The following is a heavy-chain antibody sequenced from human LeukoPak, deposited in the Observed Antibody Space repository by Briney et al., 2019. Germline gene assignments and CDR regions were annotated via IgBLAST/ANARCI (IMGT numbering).Heavy chain of an antibody. CDR1: GFTFSSYE. J-gene: IGHJ4*02. CDR2: ITSSSSYI. Sequence: GGSLRLSCAASGFTFSSYEMNWVRQAPGKGLEWVSSITSSSSYIYYADSVKGRFTISRDNAKNSLYLQMNSLRAEDTAVYYCARDGDYGGNPDYWGQGTLVTVPS. CDR3: ARDGDYGGNPDY. D-gene: IGHD4-23*01. V-gene: IGHV3-21*01.